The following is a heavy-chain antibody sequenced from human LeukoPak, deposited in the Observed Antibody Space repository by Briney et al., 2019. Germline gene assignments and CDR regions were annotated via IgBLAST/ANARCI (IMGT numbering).Heavy chain of an antibody. CDR1: GFTFSSYA. J-gene: IGHJ4*02. V-gene: IGHV3-30-3*01. CDR3: ARDLRVAAAGTPIFDY. D-gene: IGHD6-13*01. Sequence: GGSLRLSCAASGFTFSSYAMHWVRQAPGKGLEWVAVISYDGSNKYYADSVKGRFTISRDNSKNTLYLQMNSLRAEDTAVYYCARDLRVAAAGTPIFDYWGQGTLVTVSS. CDR2: ISYDGSNK.